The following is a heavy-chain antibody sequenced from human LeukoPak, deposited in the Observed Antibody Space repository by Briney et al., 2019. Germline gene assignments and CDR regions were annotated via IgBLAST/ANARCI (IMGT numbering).Heavy chain of an antibody. CDR2: INSDGSST. D-gene: IGHD6-6*01. CDR1: GFTFSSYW. V-gene: IGHV3-74*01. CDR3: ARPIYSSSSGGLGY. Sequence: GGSLRLSCAASGFTFSSYWMHWVRQAPGKGLVWVSRINSDGSSTSYADSVKGRFTISRDNAKNSLYLQMNSLRAEDTAVYYCARPIYSSSSGGLGYWGQGTLVTVSS. J-gene: IGHJ4*02.